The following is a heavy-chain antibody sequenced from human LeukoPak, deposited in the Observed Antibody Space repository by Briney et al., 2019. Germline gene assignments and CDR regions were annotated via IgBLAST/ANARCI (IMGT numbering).Heavy chain of an antibody. D-gene: IGHD5-24*01. J-gene: IGHJ4*02. CDR1: GFSFGSYW. CDR3: AREGREGYNYPALDF. Sequence: PGGSLRLSCVASGFSFGSYWMAWVRQAPGKGLEWVANMKHDGIEKYHVDSVKGRFTISSDNTKNSLYLHMSSLRVEDTAVYYCAREGREGYNYPALDFWGQGILVT. CDR2: MKHDGIEK. V-gene: IGHV3-7*05.